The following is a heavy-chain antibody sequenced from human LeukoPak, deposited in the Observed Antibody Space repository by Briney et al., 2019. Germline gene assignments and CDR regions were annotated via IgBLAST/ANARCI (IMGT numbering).Heavy chain of an antibody. Sequence: GGSLRLSCAASTFTFSNAWMSWVRQAPGKGLEWVGRIKSKSGGGTTDYAAPVKGRFTISRDDSKNTLYLQMNSLKTEDTAVYYCTTAPRGYCSGGSCSYAFDIWGQGTMVTVSS. CDR1: TFTFSNAW. CDR3: TTAPRGYCSGGSCSYAFDI. CDR2: IKSKSGGGTT. V-gene: IGHV3-15*01. J-gene: IGHJ3*02. D-gene: IGHD2-15*01.